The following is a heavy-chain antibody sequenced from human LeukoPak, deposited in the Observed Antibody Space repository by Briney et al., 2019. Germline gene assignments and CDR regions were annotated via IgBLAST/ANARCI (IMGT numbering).Heavy chain of an antibody. CDR3: ASRVYYYDSSGYSQTHYFDY. J-gene: IGHJ4*02. D-gene: IGHD3-22*01. Sequence: SETLSLTCAVYGGSFSGYYWSWIRQPPGKGPEWIGEINHSGSTNYNPSLKSRVTISVDTSKNQFSLKLGSVTAADTAVYYCASRVYYYDSSGYSQTHYFDYWGQGTLVTVSS. CDR1: GGSFSGYY. V-gene: IGHV4-34*01. CDR2: INHSGST.